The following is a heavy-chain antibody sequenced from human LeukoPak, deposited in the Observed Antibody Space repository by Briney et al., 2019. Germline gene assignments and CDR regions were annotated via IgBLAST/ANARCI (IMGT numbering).Heavy chain of an antibody. Sequence: GGSLRLSCAASGFTFSSYAMSWVRQAPGKGLEWVSAIGGSGGSTYYADSVKGRFTISRDNSKNTLYLQMNSLRAEDTAVYYCAKGEQWLVTSFDYWGQGTLVTVSS. CDR1: GFTFSSYA. D-gene: IGHD6-19*01. J-gene: IGHJ4*02. V-gene: IGHV3-23*01. CDR3: AKGEQWLVTSFDY. CDR2: IGGSGGST.